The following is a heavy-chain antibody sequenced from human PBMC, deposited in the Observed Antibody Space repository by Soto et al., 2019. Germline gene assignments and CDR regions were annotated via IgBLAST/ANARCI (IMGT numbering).Heavy chain of an antibody. Sequence: SETLSLTCTVSGGSVSSGSYYWSWIRQPPGKGLDWIGYIYYSGSTNYNPSLKSRVTISVDTSKNQFSLKLSSVTAADTAVYYCARAYDFWSGYLFDYWGQGTLVTVSS. CDR1: GGSVSSGSYY. CDR2: IYYSGST. V-gene: IGHV4-61*01. J-gene: IGHJ4*02. D-gene: IGHD3-3*01. CDR3: ARAYDFWSGYLFDY.